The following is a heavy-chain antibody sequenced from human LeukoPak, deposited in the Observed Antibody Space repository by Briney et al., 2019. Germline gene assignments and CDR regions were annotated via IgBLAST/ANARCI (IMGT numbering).Heavy chain of an antibody. CDR2: INRSGST. D-gene: IGHD2-2*03. CDR1: GGSFSGYY. J-gene: IGHJ5*02. CDR3: ARRGGYCSSTSCYRGNWFDP. V-gene: IGHV4-34*01. Sequence: SETLSLTCAVSGGSFSGYYWSWIRQPPGEGLEWIGGINRSGSTKYNPSLKSRVTMSVDTSKNHFSLKLNSVTAADTAVYYCARRGGYCSSTSCYRGNWFDPWGQGTLVTVSS.